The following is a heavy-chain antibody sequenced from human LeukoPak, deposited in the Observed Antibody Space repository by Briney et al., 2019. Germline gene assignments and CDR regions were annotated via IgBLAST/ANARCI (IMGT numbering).Heavy chain of an antibody. Sequence: GESLKISCKGSGYRFISYWIGWVRQIPGKGLEWMGIIYPGDSDTRYSPSFQGQVTISADKSISTAYLQWSSLKASDTAMYYCARHYDYVWGSYRYTPIDYWGQGTLVTVSS. J-gene: IGHJ4*02. CDR1: GYRFISYW. CDR2: IYPGDSDT. D-gene: IGHD3-16*02. V-gene: IGHV5-51*01. CDR3: ARHYDYVWGSYRYTPIDY.